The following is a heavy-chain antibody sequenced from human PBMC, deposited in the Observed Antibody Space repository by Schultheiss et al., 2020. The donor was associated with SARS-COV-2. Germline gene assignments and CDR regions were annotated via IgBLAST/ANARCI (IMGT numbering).Heavy chain of an antibody. Sequence: GGSLRLSCAASGFTFSSYGMHWVRQAPGKGLEWVAVISYDGSNKYYADSVKGRFTISRDNSKNTLYLQMNSLRAEDTAVYYCARALVRSYYDYWGQGTLVTVSS. CDR2: ISYDGSNK. D-gene: IGHD6-13*01. V-gene: IGHV3-30*05. CDR1: GFTFSSYG. CDR3: ARALVRSYYDY. J-gene: IGHJ4*02.